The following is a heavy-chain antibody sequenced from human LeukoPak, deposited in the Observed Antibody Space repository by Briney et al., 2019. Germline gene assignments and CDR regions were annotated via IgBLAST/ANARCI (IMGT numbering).Heavy chain of an antibody. V-gene: IGHV3-53*01. J-gene: IGHJ5*02. CDR3: ARAYYDSSGWWFDP. CDR2: IYSGGST. CDR1: GFTVSSNY. D-gene: IGHD3-22*01. Sequence: GGSLRLSCAASGFTVSSNYMSWVRQAPGKGLEWVSVIYSGGSTYYADSVKGRFTISRDNSKNTLYLQMNSLRAEDTAVYYYARAYYDSSGWWFDPWGQGTLVTVSS.